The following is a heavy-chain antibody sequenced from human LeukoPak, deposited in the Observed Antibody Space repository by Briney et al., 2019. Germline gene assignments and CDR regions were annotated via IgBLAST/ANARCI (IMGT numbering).Heavy chain of an antibody. D-gene: IGHD3-22*01. CDR3: AKVSTTYYYDSSGYCFDY. Sequence: AGGSLRLSCAASGFTFSSYSMNWVRQAPGKGREWVSSISSRSSYIYYADSVKGRFTISRDNAKNSLYLQMNSLRAEDTAVYYCAKVSTTYYYDSSGYCFDYWGQGTLVTVSS. J-gene: IGHJ4*02. CDR2: ISSRSSYI. CDR1: GFTFSSYS. V-gene: IGHV3-21*04.